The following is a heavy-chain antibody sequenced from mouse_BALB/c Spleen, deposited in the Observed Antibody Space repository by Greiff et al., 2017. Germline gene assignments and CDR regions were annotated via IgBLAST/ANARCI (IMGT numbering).Heavy chain of an antibody. CDR3: ARGSYYGPCDV. D-gene: IGHD2-10*01. CDR1: GFTFSSFG. V-gene: IGHV5-17*02. CDR2: ISSGSSTI. J-gene: IGHJ1*01. Sequence: EVMLVESGGGLVQPGGSRKLSCAASGFTFSSFGMHWVRQAPEKGLEWVAYISSGSSTIYYADTVKGRFTITRDNPKNTLFLQMTSLRSEDTAMYYCARGSYYGPCDVWGAGTTVTVSS.